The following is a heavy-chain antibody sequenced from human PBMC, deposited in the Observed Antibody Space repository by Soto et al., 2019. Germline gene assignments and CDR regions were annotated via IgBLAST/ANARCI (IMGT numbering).Heavy chain of an antibody. CDR3: ARTRGDDYGSGSYVNWFDP. Sequence: SETLSLTCAVSGGSISSGGYSWSWIRQPPGKGLEWIGYIYHSGSTYYNPSLKSRVTISVDRSKNQFSLKLSSVTAADTAVYYCARTRGDDYGSGSYVNWFDPWGQGTLVTVSS. CDR1: GGSISSGGYS. CDR2: IYHSGST. D-gene: IGHD3-10*01. V-gene: IGHV4-30-2*01. J-gene: IGHJ5*02.